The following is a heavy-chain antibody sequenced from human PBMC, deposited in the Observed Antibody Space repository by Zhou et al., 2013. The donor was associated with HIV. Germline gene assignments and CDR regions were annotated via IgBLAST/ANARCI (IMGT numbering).Heavy chain of an antibody. J-gene: IGHJ3*02. Sequence: QMQLVQSGAEVKKTGSSVKVSCKASGYTFTYRYLHWVRQAPGQALEWMGWITPFNGNTYYAQKFQDRVTITRDRSMSTAYMELSSLRSEDTAMYFCASARTIAAAATGDAFDIWGQGTMVTVSS. CDR3: ASARTIAAAATGDAFDI. V-gene: IGHV1-45*02. D-gene: IGHD6-13*01. CDR2: ITPFNGNT. CDR1: GYTFTYRY.